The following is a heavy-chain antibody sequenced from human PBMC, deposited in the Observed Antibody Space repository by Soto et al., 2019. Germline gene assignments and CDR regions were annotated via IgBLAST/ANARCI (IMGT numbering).Heavy chain of an antibody. J-gene: IGHJ4*02. CDR3: ASYGYMYCLDH. CDR1: GFTFSVYD. CDR2: IRITSSAI. D-gene: IGHD5-18*01. Sequence: LRLSCAVSGFTFSVYDMSWVRQAPGKGLEWISYIRITSSAIFYADSVKGRFTIYRDNVKDSLYLQMNSLRAEDTAVYYCASYGYMYCLDHWGQGTLVSVSS. V-gene: IGHV3-48*01.